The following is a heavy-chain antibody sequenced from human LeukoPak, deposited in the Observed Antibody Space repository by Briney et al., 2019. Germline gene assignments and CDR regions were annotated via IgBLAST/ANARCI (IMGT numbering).Heavy chain of an antibody. Sequence: PSETLSLTCAVYGGSFSGYYWSWIRQPPGKGLEWIGYIYYSGSTNYNPSLKSRVTISVDTSKNQFSPKLSSVTAADTAVYYCARARSAAFDIWGQGTMVTVSS. V-gene: IGHV4-59*01. CDR3: ARARSAAFDI. CDR2: IYYSGST. CDR1: GGSFSGYY. J-gene: IGHJ3*02.